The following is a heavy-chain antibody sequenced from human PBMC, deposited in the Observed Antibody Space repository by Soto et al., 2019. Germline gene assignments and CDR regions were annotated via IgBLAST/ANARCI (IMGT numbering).Heavy chain of an antibody. CDR2: ISSSGSTI. Sequence: GGSLRLSCAASGFTFSSYEMDWVRQAPGKXLEWVSYISSSGSTIYYADSVRGRFTISRDNAKNSLYLQMNSLRAEDTAVYYCARALTYDILTGYYNPRFDYWGQGTLVTVSS. CDR1: GFTFSSYE. J-gene: IGHJ4*02. D-gene: IGHD3-9*01. V-gene: IGHV3-48*03. CDR3: ARALTYDILTGYYNPRFDY.